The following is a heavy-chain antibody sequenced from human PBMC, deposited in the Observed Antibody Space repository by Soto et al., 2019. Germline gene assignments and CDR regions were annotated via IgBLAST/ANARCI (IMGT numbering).Heavy chain of an antibody. CDR2: IIPILGIP. V-gene: IGHV1-69*02. Sequence: QVQLVQSGAEVKKPGSSVKVSCKASGGSFSSYTISWVRQAPGQGLEWMGRIIPILGIPNYAQKFQGRVTITADKSTSTAHMELSSLRYEDTAVYYCVRVIGAYDIWGQGTMVIVSS. J-gene: IGHJ3*02. D-gene: IGHD3-10*01. CDR3: VRVIGAYDI. CDR1: GGSFSSYT.